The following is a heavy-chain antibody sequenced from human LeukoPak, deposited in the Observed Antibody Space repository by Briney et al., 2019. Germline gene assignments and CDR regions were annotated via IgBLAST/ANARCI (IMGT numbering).Heavy chain of an antibody. CDR1: GYPFTGYY. Sequence: GASVNVSCTVSGYPFTGYYLHWVRQAPGQGLEWMGWINPDSGGTDYKQKFRGRVTMTRDTSISTAYMELSRLRSDDTAVYYCARTSGYDFGTDFDYWGQGTLVTVSS. D-gene: IGHD5-12*01. V-gene: IGHV1-2*02. CDR2: INPDSGGT. J-gene: IGHJ4*02. CDR3: ARTSGYDFGTDFDY.